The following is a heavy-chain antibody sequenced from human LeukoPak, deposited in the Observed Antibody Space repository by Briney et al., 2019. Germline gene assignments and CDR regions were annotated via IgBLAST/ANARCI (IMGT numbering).Heavy chain of an antibody. CDR1: GGTFSSYT. J-gene: IGHJ6*04. D-gene: IGHD2-2*01. V-gene: IGHV1-69*04. Sequence: SVKVSCKASGGTFSSYTISWVRQAPGQGLEWMGRIIPILGIANYAQKFQGRVTITADKSTSTAYMELSSLRSEDTAVHYCARDTGYCSSTSCLNWFDPWGKGTTVTVSS. CDR2: IIPILGIA. CDR3: ARDTGYCSSTSCLNWFDP.